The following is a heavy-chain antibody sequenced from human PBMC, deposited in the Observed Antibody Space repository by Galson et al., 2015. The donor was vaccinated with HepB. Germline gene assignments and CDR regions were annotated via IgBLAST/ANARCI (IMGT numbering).Heavy chain of an antibody. CDR2: ISSSSRYT. V-gene: IGHV3-11*06. Sequence: SLRLSCAASGFIFSDYYMSWIRQAPGEGLEWISYISSSSRYTKYADSVKGRFSISRDNAKKSLYLQMDSLRAEDTAVYYCARASYCSGGTCYSLYQYVMDVWGQGTTVTVSS. CDR1: GFIFSDYY. CDR3: ARASYCSGGTCYSLYQYVMDV. J-gene: IGHJ6*02. D-gene: IGHD2-15*01.